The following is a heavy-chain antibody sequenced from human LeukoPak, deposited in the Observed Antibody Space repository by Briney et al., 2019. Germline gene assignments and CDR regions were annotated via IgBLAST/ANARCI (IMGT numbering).Heavy chain of an antibody. V-gene: IGHV4-59*01. CDR3: ARDVGATPGYFDY. D-gene: IGHD1-26*01. J-gene: IGHJ4*02. CDR1: GGSISNYY. Sequence: PSETLSLTCTVSGGSISNYYWSWIRQPPGKGLEWIGYIYYSGSTNYNPSLRSRVTISVDTSKNRFSLKLSSVTAADTAVYYCARDVGATPGYFDYWGQGTLVTVSS. CDR2: IYYSGST.